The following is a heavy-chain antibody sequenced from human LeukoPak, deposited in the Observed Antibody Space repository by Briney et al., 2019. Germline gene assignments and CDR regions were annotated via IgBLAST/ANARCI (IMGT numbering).Heavy chain of an antibody. J-gene: IGHJ4*02. V-gene: IGHV5-51*01. CDR1: GYSFTTYW. D-gene: IGHD1-1*01. CDR2: IYPAESDT. Sequence: NHGESLKISCQGSGYSFTTYWIAWVRQIPGKGLGCMGIIYPAESDTRYSPSLKAQFTISADKSITSAYLQWSSVKASATSFYYCARRDWNGQYYVDFWGQGTLVTVSS. CDR3: ARRDWNGQYYVDF.